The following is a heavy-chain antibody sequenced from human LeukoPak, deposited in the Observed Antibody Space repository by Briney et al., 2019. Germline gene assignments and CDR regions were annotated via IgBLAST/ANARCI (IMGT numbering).Heavy chain of an antibody. CDR1: GYSISSNNW. CDR3: ARNQAVAANRGASDV. V-gene: IGHV4-28*01. CDR2: IYYNGNT. Sequence: SETLSLTCAVSGYSISSNNWWAWGRQPPRKGLEWIGYIYYNGNTYYNPYNPSLTSRVTMSVDTSKNQFSLKLDSVTEIDTAMYYCARNQAVAANRGASDVWGQGTMVTVSS. J-gene: IGHJ3*01. D-gene: IGHD6-19*01.